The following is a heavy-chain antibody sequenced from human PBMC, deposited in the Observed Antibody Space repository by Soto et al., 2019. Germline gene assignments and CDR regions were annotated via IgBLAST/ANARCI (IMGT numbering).Heavy chain of an antibody. Sequence: SETLSLTCTVSGGSISSYYWSWIRQPPGKGLEWIGYIYYSGTTNYNPSLKSRVTISVDTSKNQLSLKLSSVTAADTAVYYCARRYGYSFDYWGQGTPVTVSS. V-gene: IGHV4-59*08. CDR1: GGSISSYY. J-gene: IGHJ4*02. CDR3: ARRYGYSFDY. D-gene: IGHD5-18*01. CDR2: IYYSGTT.